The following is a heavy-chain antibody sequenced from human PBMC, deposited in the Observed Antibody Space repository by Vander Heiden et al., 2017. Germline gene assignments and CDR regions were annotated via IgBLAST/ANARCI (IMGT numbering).Heavy chain of an antibody. J-gene: IGHJ5*02. V-gene: IGHV3-7*04. CDR1: GFTFRDCW. D-gene: IGHD3-10*01. CDR3: ARGPKYGLRTDWFAP. CDR2: VKRDGSEK. Sequence: EVQLVESGGNLVQPGGSLRLSCTASGFTFRDCWRAWVRAAPGKGLEWVANVKRDGSEKNYVDSVKGRFTISRDNAKNSLYLKMNSLRVEDTALYYCARGPKYGLRTDWFAPWGQGTLVTVSS.